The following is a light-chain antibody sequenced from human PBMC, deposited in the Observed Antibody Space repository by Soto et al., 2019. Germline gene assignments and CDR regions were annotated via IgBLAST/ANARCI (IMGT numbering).Light chain of an antibody. J-gene: IGKJ5*01. V-gene: IGKV3-15*01. Sequence: EIVLTQSPGTLSLSPGERATLSCRASQGVTPAYLAWYQHKPGQAPRLLIYGSSTRATGIPVRFSGSGSGTEFTLTISSLQSDDFAVYYCQQYNRGSPITFGQGTRLEIQ. CDR2: GSS. CDR1: QGVTPAY. CDR3: QQYNRGSPIT.